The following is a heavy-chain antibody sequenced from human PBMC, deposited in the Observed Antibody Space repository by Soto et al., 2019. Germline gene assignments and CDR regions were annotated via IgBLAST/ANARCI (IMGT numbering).Heavy chain of an antibody. Sequence: PLETLCVSWSVVGGSISSYDGSRIRQPPGKGLEWIGYIYYSGSTNYNPSLKSRVTISVDTSKNQFSLKLSSVTAADTAAYYCAAVGTGGMDVWGQGTTVTVSS. CDR3: AAVGTGGMDV. D-gene: IGHD2-15*01. CDR2: IYYSGST. J-gene: IGHJ6*02. CDR1: GGSISSYD. V-gene: IGHV4-59*01.